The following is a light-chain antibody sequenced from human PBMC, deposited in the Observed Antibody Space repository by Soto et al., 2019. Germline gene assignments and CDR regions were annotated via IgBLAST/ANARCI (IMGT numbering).Light chain of an antibody. Sequence: DTQTTQTPSTQSAYVRDIVTMACRARQSIAIWLAWYHQKPGKAPKALIYDASRLESGVPSRFSGSGSGTEFTLTISSLQPDDFATYYCQKYGSYPWAFGQGTKVDIK. CDR2: DAS. CDR1: QSIAIW. CDR3: QKYGSYPWA. J-gene: IGKJ1*01. V-gene: IGKV1-5*01.